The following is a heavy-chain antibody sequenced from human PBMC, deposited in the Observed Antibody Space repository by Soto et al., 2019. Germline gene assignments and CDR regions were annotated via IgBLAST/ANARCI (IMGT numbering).Heavy chain of an antibody. CDR1: GFTFSSYG. V-gene: IGHV3-33*01. Sequence: GGSLRLSCAASGFTFSSYGMHWVLQAPGKXLEWVAVIWYDGSNKYYADSVKGRFTISRDNSKNTLYLHMNSLRAEDTAVYYCARDIRYCRGVSSYPLWYFDLWGRGTLVTVSS. J-gene: IGHJ2*01. D-gene: IGHD2-15*01. CDR3: ARDIRYCRGVSSYPLWYFDL. CDR2: IWYDGSNK.